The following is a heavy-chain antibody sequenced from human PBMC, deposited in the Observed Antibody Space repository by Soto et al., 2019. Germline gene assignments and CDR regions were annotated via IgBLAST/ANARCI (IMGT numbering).Heavy chain of an antibody. J-gene: IGHJ3*01. CDR3: ARGMFIALEALDRDAFDV. CDR2: IIPMFGTA. D-gene: IGHD3-16*01. Sequence: QEQLVQSGAEVKKPGSSVKVSCKASGSTFSSRNINWERQAPGQGLEWMGGIIPMFGTADYAQKFRDRVTLAADESTRTASMELRALRSDDTAVYYCARGMFIALEALDRDAFDVWGQGTMVTVSS. V-gene: IGHV1-69*01. CDR1: GSTFSSRN.